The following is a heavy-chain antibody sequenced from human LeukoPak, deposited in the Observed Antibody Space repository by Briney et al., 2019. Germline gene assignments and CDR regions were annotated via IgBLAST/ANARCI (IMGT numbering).Heavy chain of an antibody. J-gene: IGHJ6*02. V-gene: IGHV4-30-2*01. D-gene: IGHD2-21*01. CDR3: ASRKVIVGGMDV. CDR2: IYHSGST. Sequence: SQTLSLTCAVSGGSISSGGYSWSWIRQPPGQGLEWIGYIYHSGSTYYNPSLKSRVTISVDRSKNQFSLKLSSVTAADTAVYYCASRKVIVGGMDVWGQGTTVTVSS. CDR1: GGSISSGGYS.